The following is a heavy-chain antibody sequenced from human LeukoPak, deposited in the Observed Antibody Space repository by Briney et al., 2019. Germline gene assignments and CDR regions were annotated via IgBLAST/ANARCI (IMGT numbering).Heavy chain of an antibody. Sequence: GGSLRLSCAASGFTFSSYAMHWVRQAPGEGLEWVADISYDGSNKYYADSVKGRFTISRDNSKNTLYLQMNSLRAEDTAVYYCARDKMGSSWYSLAVLGYYYGMDVWGQGTTVTVSS. D-gene: IGHD6-13*01. CDR2: ISYDGSNK. CDR1: GFTFSSYA. J-gene: IGHJ6*02. V-gene: IGHV3-30-3*01. CDR3: ARDKMGSSWYSLAVLGYYYGMDV.